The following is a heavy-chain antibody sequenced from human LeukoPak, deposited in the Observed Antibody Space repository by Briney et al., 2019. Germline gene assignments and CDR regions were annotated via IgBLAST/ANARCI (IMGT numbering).Heavy chain of an antibody. CDR2: ISSSNSYI. V-gene: IGHV3-21*01. D-gene: IGHD3-10*01. J-gene: IGHJ4*02. Sequence: GGSLRLSCALSGFTFCSFTVNCVRQAPGKGLEWVSSISSSNSYIHYADSVKGRFTVSRDKAKNPLYLQMDSLRAEDTAFYYCALDLSRTSYYWVQGTLVTVSS. CDR3: ALDLSRTSYY. CDR1: GFTFCSFT.